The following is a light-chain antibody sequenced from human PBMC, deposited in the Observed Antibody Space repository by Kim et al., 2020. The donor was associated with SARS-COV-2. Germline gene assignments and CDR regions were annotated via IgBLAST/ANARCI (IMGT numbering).Light chain of an antibody. V-gene: IGLV2-14*03. J-gene: IGLJ1*01. CDR2: DVS. Sequence: QSALTQPASVSGSPGQSITISCTGTNSDVGGYNYVSWYQQYPGKAPKVMIYDVSRRPSGISDRFSGSKSGNTASLTISGLQAEDEADYYCSSYTNSNTFPYVFGNGTKVTVL. CDR3: SSYTNSNTFPYV. CDR1: NSDVGGYNY.